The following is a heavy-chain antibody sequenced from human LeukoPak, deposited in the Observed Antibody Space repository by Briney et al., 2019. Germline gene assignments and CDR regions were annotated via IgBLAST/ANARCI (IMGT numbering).Heavy chain of an antibody. D-gene: IGHD3-16*02. CDR3: ARRLSGAAPTNYYYYYYMDV. CDR2: INHSGST. CDR1: GGSFSGYY. J-gene: IGHJ6*03. V-gene: IGHV4-34*01. Sequence: KPSETLSLTCAVYGGSFSGYYWSWIRQPPGKGLEWIGEINHSGSTNYNPPLKSRVTISVDTSKNQFSLKLSSVTAADTAVYYCARRLSGAAPTNYYYYYYMDVWGKGTTVTVSS.